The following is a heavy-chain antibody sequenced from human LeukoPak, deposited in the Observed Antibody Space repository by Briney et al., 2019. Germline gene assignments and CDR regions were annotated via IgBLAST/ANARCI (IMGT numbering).Heavy chain of an antibody. CDR3: ASSSSKGAQIN. V-gene: IGHV3-21*01. CDR1: GFTFSSYS. D-gene: IGHD6-6*01. J-gene: IGHJ4*02. CDR2: ISSSSSYI. Sequence: GGSLRLSCAASGFTFSSYSMNWVRQAPGKGPEWVSSISSSSSYIYYADSVKGRFTISRDNAKNSLYLQMNSLRAEDTAVYYCASSSSKGAQINWGQGTLVTVSS.